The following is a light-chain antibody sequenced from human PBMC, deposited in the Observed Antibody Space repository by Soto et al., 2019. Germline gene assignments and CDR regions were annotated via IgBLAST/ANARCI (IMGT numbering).Light chain of an antibody. CDR1: QSVRSS. V-gene: IGKV3-11*01. J-gene: IGKJ3*01. CDR2: DAS. CDR3: QQRSNWPPEVI. Sequence: EIVLTQSPDTLSSSPGERATLSCRASQSVRSSLAWYQQKPGQAPRLLIYDASNRATGIPARFSGSGSGTDFTLTISSLEPEDFAVYYCQQRSNWPPEVIFGRGTKVDIK.